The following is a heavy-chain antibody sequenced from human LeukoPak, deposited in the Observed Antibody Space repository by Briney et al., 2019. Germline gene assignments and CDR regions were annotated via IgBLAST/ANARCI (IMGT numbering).Heavy chain of an antibody. Sequence: GASVKVSCKTSGFTFSTSAVQWVRQARGQRLEWIGWTIVGSGATNYAQSLQGRFTITRDMSTNTAYMELSSLGSEDSAVYYCAAELYGVYTDCCTFHLWGQGTMVTVPS. CDR1: GFTFSTSA. J-gene: IGHJ3*01. CDR2: TIVGSGAT. D-gene: IGHD4-17*01. CDR3: AAELYGVYTDCCTFHL. V-gene: IGHV1-58*01.